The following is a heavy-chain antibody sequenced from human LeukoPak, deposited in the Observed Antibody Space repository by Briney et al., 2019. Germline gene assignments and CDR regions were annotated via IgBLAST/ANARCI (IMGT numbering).Heavy chain of an antibody. V-gene: IGHV3-23*01. J-gene: IGHJ4*02. D-gene: IGHD3-16*01. CDR3: AKDPFGGVSITFDY. CDR2: ISGSGGST. Sequence: GGSLRLSCAASGFTFSRYAMSWVRQAPGKGLEWVSSISGSGGSTYYADSVKGRFTISRDNPKNTLYLQMNSLRAEDAAVYYCAKDPFGGVSITFDYWGQGSLVTVSS. CDR1: GFTFSRYA.